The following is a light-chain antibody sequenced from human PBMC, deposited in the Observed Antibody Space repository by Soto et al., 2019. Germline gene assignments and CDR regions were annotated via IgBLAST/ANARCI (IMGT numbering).Light chain of an antibody. J-gene: IGLJ1*01. V-gene: IGLV2-14*01. CDR1: SSDVGGYNY. Sequence: QSALTQPASVSGSPGQSITISCTGTSSDVGGYNYVSWYQQHPGKAPKLMIYEVTNRSSGVSNRFSGSKSGNTASLTISGLQAEDEADYYCSSYTSSSPYVFGTGTKVT. CDR2: EVT. CDR3: SSYTSSSPYV.